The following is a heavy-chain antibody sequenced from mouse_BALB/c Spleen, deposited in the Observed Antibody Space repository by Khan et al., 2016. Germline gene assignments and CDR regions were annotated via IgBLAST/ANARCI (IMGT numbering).Heavy chain of an antibody. V-gene: IGHV3-2*02. Sequence: EVQLQESGPGLVKPSQSLSLTCTVTGYSITSDYAWNWIRQFPGNKLEWMGYIRYSGSTTYNPSLKSRISITRDTSKNQFFLQLYSVTTEDTATYYCTSSPTATRYVEVWGAGTTVTVSS. J-gene: IGHJ1*01. CDR1: GYSITSDYA. CDR3: TSSPTATRYVEV. D-gene: IGHD1-2*01. CDR2: IRYSGST.